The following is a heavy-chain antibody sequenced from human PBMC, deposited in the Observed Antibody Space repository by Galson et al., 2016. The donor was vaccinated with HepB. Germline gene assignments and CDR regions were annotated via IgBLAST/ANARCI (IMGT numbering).Heavy chain of an antibody. Sequence: SLRLSCAASGFTFSSFEMNWVRQAPGKGLEWLSYTSSSGTTIYYADSVKGRFTISRDNARNSLYLQMNSLRVEDTAVYYCARDLVYPGDYGKYYYYGMDGWGQGTTVTVSS. CDR1: GFTFSSFE. D-gene: IGHD4-17*01. CDR3: ARDLVYPGDYGKYYYYGMDG. J-gene: IGHJ6*02. V-gene: IGHV3-48*03. CDR2: TSSSGTTI.